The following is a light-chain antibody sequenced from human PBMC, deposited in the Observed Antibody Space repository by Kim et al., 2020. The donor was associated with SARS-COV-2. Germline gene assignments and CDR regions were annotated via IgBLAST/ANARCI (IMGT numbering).Light chain of an antibody. J-gene: IGLJ3*02. CDR2: EDT. V-gene: IGLV3-25*03. CDR3: QSSDSSDTFWV. Sequence: PGPPDNVACSGDCLAILYAYWFQEEPDVATVLVIYEDTERPSGIPERFSGATSGTTVTLTISGVQADDEADYYCQSSDSSDTFWVFGGGTQLTVL. CDR1: CLAILY.